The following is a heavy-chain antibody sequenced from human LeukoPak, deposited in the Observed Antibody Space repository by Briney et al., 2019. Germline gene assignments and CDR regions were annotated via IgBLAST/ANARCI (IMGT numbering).Heavy chain of an antibody. Sequence: PGGSLRLSCAASGFTFSSYAVSWVRQAPGKGLEWVSAISGSGGSTYYADSVKGRFTISRDNSKNTLYLQMNSLRAEDTALYYCAKDISLLWFGELPRNYGMDVWGQGTTVTVSS. CDR2: ISGSGGST. V-gene: IGHV3-23*01. J-gene: IGHJ6*02. D-gene: IGHD3-10*01. CDR3: AKDISLLWFGELPRNYGMDV. CDR1: GFTFSSYA.